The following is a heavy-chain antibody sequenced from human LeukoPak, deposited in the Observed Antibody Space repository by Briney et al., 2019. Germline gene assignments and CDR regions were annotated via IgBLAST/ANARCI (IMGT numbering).Heavy chain of an antibody. CDR2: IRYDGSNQ. V-gene: IGHV3-30*02. CDR3: VIDDFYDATEA. Sequence: GGSLRLSCAASGFTFSTFGMHWVRQAPGKGLEWVAFIRYDGSNQYYEDSVKGRFTISRDNSKNKVYLEMSRLRPEDSALYYCVIDDFYDATEAWGRGTLVTVSS. D-gene: IGHD3-22*01. CDR1: GFTFSTFG. J-gene: IGHJ5*02.